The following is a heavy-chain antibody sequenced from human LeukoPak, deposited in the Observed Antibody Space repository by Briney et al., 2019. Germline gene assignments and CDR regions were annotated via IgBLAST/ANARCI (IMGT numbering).Heavy chain of an antibody. Sequence: GGSLRLSCAASGFTVSNFYMSWVRQAPEKGLEWVSLIYKDDSTYYADSVKGRFTISRDNSKNTLHLQMNSLRAEDTAAYYCAREPSFRYSSTGYFDYWGQGTLVTVSS. CDR1: GFTVSNFY. CDR3: AREPSFRYSSTGYFDY. CDR2: IYKDDST. V-gene: IGHV3-53*01. D-gene: IGHD6-13*01. J-gene: IGHJ4*02.